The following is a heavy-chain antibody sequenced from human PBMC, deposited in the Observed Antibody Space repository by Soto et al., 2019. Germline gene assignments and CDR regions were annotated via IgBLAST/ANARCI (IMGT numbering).Heavy chain of an antibody. CDR2: ISGGGGST. CDR1: GLSFSSYA. Sequence: EVHLLESGGGLVQPGESLRLSCAASGLSFSSYAVSWVRQAPGKGLECVSTISGGGGSTYSADSVKGRFTISRDNSRNTLFLQMISLRAEETAVYYCAKESYCSDDSWYGSTFGFDYWGQGTLVTVSS. CDR3: AKESYCSDDSWYGSTFGFDY. V-gene: IGHV3-23*01. D-gene: IGHD2-15*01. J-gene: IGHJ4*02.